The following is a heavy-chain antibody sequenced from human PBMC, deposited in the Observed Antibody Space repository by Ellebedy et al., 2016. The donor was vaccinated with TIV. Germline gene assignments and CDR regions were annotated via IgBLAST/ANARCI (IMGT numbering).Heavy chain of an antibody. J-gene: IGHJ3*02. CDR3: SITDFGTDAFDI. CDR1: TGSFSGYH. V-gene: IGHV4-34*01. D-gene: IGHD3-3*01. Sequence: MPSETLSLTCRLYTGSFSGYHFNWIRQSPGRGLEWIGEINHGGVTNYNPSLKSRLTLSVDTSTNHFSLRLTSVTAADTAVYYCSITDFGTDAFDIWGQGTGVTVSS. CDR2: INHGGVT.